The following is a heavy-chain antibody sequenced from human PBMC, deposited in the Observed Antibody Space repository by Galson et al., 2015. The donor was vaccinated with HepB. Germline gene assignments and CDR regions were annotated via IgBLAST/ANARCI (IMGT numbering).Heavy chain of an antibody. CDR3: FPWGITIFGVAGYFQH. V-gene: IGHV3-49*03. J-gene: IGHJ1*01. CDR2: IRSKAYGGTT. D-gene: IGHD3-3*01. Sequence: SLRLSCAASGFTFGDYAMSWFRQAPGKGLEWLGFIRSKAYGGTTEYAASVKGRFTISRDDSKSIAYLQMNSLKTEDTAVYYCFPWGITIFGVAGYFQHWGQGTLVTVSS. CDR1: GFTFGDYA.